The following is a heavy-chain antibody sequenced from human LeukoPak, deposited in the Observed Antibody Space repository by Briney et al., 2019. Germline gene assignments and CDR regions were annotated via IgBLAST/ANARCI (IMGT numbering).Heavy chain of an antibody. CDR1: GYTFTSYD. CDR3: AREVSRDAFDI. Sequence: ASVKVSCKASGYTFTSYDINWVRQATGQGLEWMGWMNPNSGNTGYAQKFQGRVTITKNTSVSTAYMELSSLRSEDTAVYYCAREVSRDAFDIWGQGTMVTVSS. V-gene: IGHV1-8*03. CDR2: MNPNSGNT. J-gene: IGHJ3*02. D-gene: IGHD3-22*01.